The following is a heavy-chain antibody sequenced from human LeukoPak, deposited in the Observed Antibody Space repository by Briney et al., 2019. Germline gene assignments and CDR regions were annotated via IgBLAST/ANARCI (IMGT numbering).Heavy chain of an antibody. CDR1: GDTFTGYY. CDR2: INPNSGGT. CDR3: AREATGGSLAY. J-gene: IGHJ4*02. D-gene: IGHD6-13*01. V-gene: IGHV1-2*02. Sequence: GASVTLSCRASGDTFTGYYIHWVRQAPGQGLERMGWINPNSGGTNYAQKFQGRVTMTRDTTISTAYMELSSLRSDDTAVFYCAREATGGSLAYWGQGTLVTVSS.